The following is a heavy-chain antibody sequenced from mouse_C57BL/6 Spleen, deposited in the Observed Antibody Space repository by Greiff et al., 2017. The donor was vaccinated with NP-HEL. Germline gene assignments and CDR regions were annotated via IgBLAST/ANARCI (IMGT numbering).Heavy chain of an antibody. D-gene: IGHD1-1*01. V-gene: IGHV1-47*01. CDR2: FHPYNDDT. Sequence: QVQLQQSGAELVKPGASVKMSCKASGYTFTTYPIEWMKQNHGKSLEWIGNFHPYNDDTKYNEKFKGKATLTVEKSSSTVYLELSRLTSDVSAVYYCARNRYYYGSSYGYFDVWGTGTTVTVSS. J-gene: IGHJ1*03. CDR3: ARNRYYYGSSYGYFDV. CDR1: GYTFTTYP.